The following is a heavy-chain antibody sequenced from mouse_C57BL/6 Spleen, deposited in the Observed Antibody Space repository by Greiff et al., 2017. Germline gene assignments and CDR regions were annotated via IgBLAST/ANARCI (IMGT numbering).Heavy chain of an antibody. CDR1: GFTFSDYY. CDR3: ARHDDYDGDYYAMDY. D-gene: IGHD2-4*01. Sequence: EVMLVESGGGLVQPGGSLKLSCAASGFTFSDYYMYWVRQTPEKRLGWVAYISNGGGSTYYPDTVKGRFTISRDNAKNTLYLQMSRLKSEDTAMYYCARHDDYDGDYYAMDYWGQGTSVTVSS. J-gene: IGHJ4*01. V-gene: IGHV5-12*01. CDR2: ISNGGGST.